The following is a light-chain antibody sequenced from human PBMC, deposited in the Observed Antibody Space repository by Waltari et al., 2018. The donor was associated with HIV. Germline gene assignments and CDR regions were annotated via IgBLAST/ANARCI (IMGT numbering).Light chain of an antibody. CDR3: CAYAGSTTYVI. Sequence: QSALTQPASVSGSPGQSITISCTGTSSDVGGYNLVSWYQQHPGKAPQLMIYEVSKRPSGVANRFSGSKSGNTASLTISGLQAEDDADYYCCAYAGSTTYVIFGGGTKLTVL. J-gene: IGLJ2*01. V-gene: IGLV2-23*02. CDR2: EVS. CDR1: SSDVGGYNL.